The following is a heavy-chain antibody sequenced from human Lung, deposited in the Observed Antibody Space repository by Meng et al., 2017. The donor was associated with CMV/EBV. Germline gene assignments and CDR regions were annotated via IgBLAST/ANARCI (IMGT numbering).Heavy chain of an antibody. CDR1: GFTFSDYY. J-gene: IGHJ4*02. Sequence: GESLKISCAASGFTFSDYYMSWIRQAPGKGLEWVSYISSSGSTIYYADSVKGRFTISRDNAKNSLYLQMNSLRAEDTAVYYCASRATGYSSSYIDYWGQGNXVTVDS. D-gene: IGHD6-6*01. CDR3: ASRATGYSSSYIDY. V-gene: IGHV3-11*04. CDR2: ISSSGSTI.